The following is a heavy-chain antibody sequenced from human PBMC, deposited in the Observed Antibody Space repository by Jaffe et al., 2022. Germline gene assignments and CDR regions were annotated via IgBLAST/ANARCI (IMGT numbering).Heavy chain of an antibody. D-gene: IGHD3-22*01. CDR2: IYATGST. Sequence: QVQLQESGPGLVKPSQTLSLTCTVSGGSISSTDYFWSWIRQPAGKGLEWIGHIYATGSTDYNPSLKSRLTISLDTSKNLFSLKLNSVTAADTAVYYCARARRLRDSYGSSGFYYYSFDYWGQGTLVTVSS. V-gene: IGHV4-61*02. J-gene: IGHJ4*02. CDR3: ARARRLRDSYGSSGFYYYSFDY. CDR1: GGSISSTDYF.